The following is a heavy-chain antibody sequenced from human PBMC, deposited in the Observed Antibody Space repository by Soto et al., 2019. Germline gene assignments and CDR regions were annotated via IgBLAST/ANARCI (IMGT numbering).Heavy chain of an antibody. V-gene: IGHV1-69*06. CDR2: IIPIFGTA. J-gene: IGHJ4*02. Sequence: SVKVSCKASVGTFSSYAISWVRQAPGQGLERMGGIIPIFGTANYAQKFQGRVTITADKSTSTAYMELSSLRSEDTAVYYCACSGGSCYSGHSGYWGQGTLVTVS. D-gene: IGHD2-15*01. CDR3: ACSGGSCYSGHSGY. CDR1: VGTFSSYA.